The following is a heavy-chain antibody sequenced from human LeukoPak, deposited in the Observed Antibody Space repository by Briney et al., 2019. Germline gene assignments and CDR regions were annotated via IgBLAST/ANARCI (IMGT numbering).Heavy chain of an antibody. CDR1: GFTFSSYA. D-gene: IGHD3-22*01. CDR2: ISGSGGST. CDR3: AKSDGYYYDSEY. J-gene: IGHJ4*02. V-gene: IGHV3-23*01. Sequence: GGSLRLSCAASGFTFSSYAMNWVRQAPGKGLGWVSGISGSGGSTYYADSVKGRLTISRDNSKKTLYLQMNSLRAEDTAVYYCAKSDGYYYDSEYWGQGTLVTVSS.